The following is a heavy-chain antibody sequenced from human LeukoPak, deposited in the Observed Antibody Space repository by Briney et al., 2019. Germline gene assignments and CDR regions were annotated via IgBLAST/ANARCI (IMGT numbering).Heavy chain of an antibody. CDR1: GFTFSSYS. CDR2: ISSSSSYI. CDR3: ARERRIYYYYYGMDV. J-gene: IGHJ6*02. V-gene: IGHV3-21*01. Sequence: GGSLRLSCAASGFTFSSYSMNWVRQAPGKGLEWVSSISSSSSYIYYADSVKGRFTISRDNAKNSLYLQMNSLRAEDTAVYYCARERRIYYYYYGMDVWGQGTTVTVSS.